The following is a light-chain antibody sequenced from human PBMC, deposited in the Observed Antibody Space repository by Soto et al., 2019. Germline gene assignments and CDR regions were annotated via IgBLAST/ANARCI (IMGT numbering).Light chain of an antibody. J-gene: IGKJ1*01. V-gene: IGKV1-39*01. CDR2: AAS. Sequence: DIQMTQSPSSLSASVGDRVTITCRASQSITSYLDWYQQRPGKAPKLLIYAASSLQSGVPSRFSGSRSGPDFTLTISSLEPEDFAVYYCQQRSNWPPTWTFGQGTRWIT. CDR1: QSITSY. CDR3: QQRSNWPPTWT.